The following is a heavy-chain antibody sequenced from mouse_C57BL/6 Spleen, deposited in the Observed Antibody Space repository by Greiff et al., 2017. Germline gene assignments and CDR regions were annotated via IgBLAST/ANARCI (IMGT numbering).Heavy chain of an antibody. CDR3: AREGVYDGYWYFEV. CDR2: IDPNSGGT. D-gene: IGHD2-3*01. CDR1: GYTFTSYW. V-gene: IGHV1-72*01. J-gene: IGHJ1*03. Sequence: QVQLLQPGAELVQPGASVKLSCKASGYTFTSYWMHWVKQRPGRGLEWIGRIDPNSGGTKYNEKFKSKATLTVDKPARTAYVQLSSLTSEDAAVYYCAREGVYDGYWYFEVWGTGATVTVSS.